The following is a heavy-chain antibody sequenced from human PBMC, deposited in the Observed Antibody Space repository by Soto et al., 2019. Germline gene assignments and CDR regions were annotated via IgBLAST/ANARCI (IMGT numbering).Heavy chain of an antibody. Sequence: GASLKISCKGSGYSFTSYWISWVRQMPGKGLEWMGRIDPSDSYTNYSPSFQGHVTISADKSISTAYLQWSSLKASDTAMYYCASPILRYFDWLHYWGQGTLVTVSS. CDR3: ASPILRYFDWLHY. CDR2: IDPSDSYT. CDR1: GYSFTSYW. D-gene: IGHD3-9*01. V-gene: IGHV5-10-1*01. J-gene: IGHJ4*02.